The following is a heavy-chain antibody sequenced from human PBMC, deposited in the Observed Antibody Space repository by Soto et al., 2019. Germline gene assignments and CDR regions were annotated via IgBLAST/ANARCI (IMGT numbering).Heavy chain of an antibody. D-gene: IGHD3-10*01. CDR3: AKDGQPIRVITMVRGVISRYYGMDV. J-gene: IGHJ6*02. CDR2: ISGSGGST. V-gene: IGHV3-23*01. Sequence: GGSLRLSCAASGFTFSSYAMSWVRQAPGKGLEWVSAISGSGGSTYYADSVKGRFTISRDNSKNTLYLQMNSLRAEDTAVYYCAKDGQPIRVITMVRGVISRYYGMDVWGQGTTVTVSS. CDR1: GFTFSSYA.